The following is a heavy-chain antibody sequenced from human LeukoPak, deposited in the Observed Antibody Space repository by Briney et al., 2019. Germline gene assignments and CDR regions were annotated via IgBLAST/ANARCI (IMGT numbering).Heavy chain of an antibody. Sequence: GGSLRLSCAASGFTFSSHWMAWVRQAPGKGLEWVANIRQDGSDKYYVDSVEGRFAISRDNAKNSLYLQMSSLRAEDTAVYYCARVDYYGSGSYYIQHFDYWGQGTLVTVSS. D-gene: IGHD3-10*01. J-gene: IGHJ4*02. CDR2: IRQDGSDK. V-gene: IGHV3-7*01. CDR3: ARVDYYGSGSYYIQHFDY. CDR1: GFTFSSHW.